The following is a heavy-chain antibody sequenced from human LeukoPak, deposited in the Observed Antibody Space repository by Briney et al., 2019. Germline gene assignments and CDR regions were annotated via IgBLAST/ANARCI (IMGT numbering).Heavy chain of an antibody. CDR3: AKTPRGMVTLDY. CDR1: GGTLSRYG. D-gene: IGHD4-23*01. V-gene: IGHV1-69*06. CDR2: IIPIFGTA. J-gene: IGHJ4*02. Sequence: SVKVSCKASGGTLSRYGISSVRRAPGQGLEWMGGIIPIFGTANCAQKFQGIVTITADKAPSTAYRELSSLRSEDTTVYYCAKTPRGMVTLDYWGEGTLVTVSS.